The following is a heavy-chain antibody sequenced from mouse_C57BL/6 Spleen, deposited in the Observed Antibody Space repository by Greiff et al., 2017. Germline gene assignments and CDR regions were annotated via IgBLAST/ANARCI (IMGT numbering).Heavy chain of an antibody. CDR2: ISYDGSN. Sequence: VQLQQSGPGLVKPSQSLSLTCSVTGYSITSGYYWNWIRQFPGNKLEWMGYISYDGSNNYNPSLKNRISITRDTSKNQFFLKLNSVTTEDTATYYCARTYYGSSPDYWGQGTTRTVSS. V-gene: IGHV3-6*01. CDR3: ARTYYGSSPDY. D-gene: IGHD1-1*01. J-gene: IGHJ2*01. CDR1: GYSITSGYY.